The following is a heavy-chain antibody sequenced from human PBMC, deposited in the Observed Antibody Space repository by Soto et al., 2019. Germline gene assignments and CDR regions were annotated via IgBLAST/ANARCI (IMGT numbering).Heavy chain of an antibody. CDR3: ARVIRGEGSLGELYY. Sequence: QVQLQESGPGLVKPSQTLSLTCTVSGGSITSGGYYWSWIRQHLGKGLEWIGYIYYSGSTYYNPSLKSRVTISVDTSKNQFSLKLSSVTAADTAVYYCARVIRGEGSLGELYYWGQGTLVTVSS. CDR2: IYYSGST. J-gene: IGHJ4*02. V-gene: IGHV4-31*03. D-gene: IGHD3-10*01. CDR1: GGSITSGGYY.